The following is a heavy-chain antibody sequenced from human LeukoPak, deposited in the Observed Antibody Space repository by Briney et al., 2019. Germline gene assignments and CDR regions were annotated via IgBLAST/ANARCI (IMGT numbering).Heavy chain of an antibody. CDR2: IRHDGSNK. CDR3: AKGPGGYSSGWYFDY. Sequence: QPGGSLRLSCAASGFTFSSYGMHWVRQAPGKGLEWVAFIRHDGSNKYYADSVKGRFTISRDNSKNTLYLQMNSLGAEDTAVYYCAKGPGGYSSGWYFDYWGQGTLVTVSS. V-gene: IGHV3-30*02. J-gene: IGHJ4*02. D-gene: IGHD6-19*01. CDR1: GFTFSSYG.